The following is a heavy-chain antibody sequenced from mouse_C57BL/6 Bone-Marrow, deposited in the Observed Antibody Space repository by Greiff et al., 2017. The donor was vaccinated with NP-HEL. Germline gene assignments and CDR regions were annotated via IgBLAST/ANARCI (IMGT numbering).Heavy chain of an antibody. CDR2: ISSGGDYI. CDR1: GFTFSSYA. D-gene: IGHD1-1*01. CDR3: TRRDYYGSNYAMDY. V-gene: IGHV5-9-1*02. J-gene: IGHJ4*01. Sequence: EVHLVESGEGLVKPGGSLKLSCAASGFTFSSYAMSWVRQTPEKRLEWVAYISSGGDYIYYADTVKGRFTISRDNARNTLYLQMSSLKSEDTAMYYCTRRDYYGSNYAMDYWGQGTSVTVSS.